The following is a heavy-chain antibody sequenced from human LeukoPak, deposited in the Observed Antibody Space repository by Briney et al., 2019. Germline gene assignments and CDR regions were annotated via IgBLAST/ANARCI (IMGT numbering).Heavy chain of an antibody. J-gene: IGHJ3*02. V-gene: IGHV1-2*02. CDR1: GYTFTGYY. CDR3: ARVRSIGTMIVVVIDAFDI. CDR2: INPNSGGT. Sequence: ASVKVSCKASGYTFTGYYMHWVRQAPGQGLEWMGWINPNSGGTNYAQKFQGRVTMTRDTSISTAYMELSRLRSDDTAVYYCARVRSIGTMIVVVIDAFDIWGQGTMVTVSS. D-gene: IGHD3-22*01.